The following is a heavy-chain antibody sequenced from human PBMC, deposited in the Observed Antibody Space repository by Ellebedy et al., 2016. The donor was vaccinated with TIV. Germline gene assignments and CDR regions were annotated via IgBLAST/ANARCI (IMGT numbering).Heavy chain of an antibody. V-gene: IGHV3-7*01. CDR3: ARGGAFGYFDY. CDR2: IKQDGSEK. J-gene: IGHJ4*02. CDR1: GFTFSSYW. D-gene: IGHD3-16*01. Sequence: GESLKISCAASGFTFSSYWMSWVRQAPGKGLEWVANIKQDGSEKYYVDSVKGRFTISRDNAKNSLYLQMNSLRAEDTAVYYCARGGAFGYFDYWGQGTLVTVSS.